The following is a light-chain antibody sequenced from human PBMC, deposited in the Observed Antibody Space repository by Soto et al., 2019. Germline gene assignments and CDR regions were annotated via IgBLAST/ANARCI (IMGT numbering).Light chain of an antibody. CDR2: SVS. J-gene: IGLJ1*01. V-gene: IGLV2-14*01. CDR1: SSDIGTYDH. CDR3: ISYTVSRSYV. Sequence: QSALTQPAAVPGSPGRSITISCSGTSSDIGTYDHVAWFQQFPGKTPKLVIYSVSDRPSGVSYRFSGSKSGNTASLTISGLQADDEADYYCISYTVSRSYVFGTGTKVTVL.